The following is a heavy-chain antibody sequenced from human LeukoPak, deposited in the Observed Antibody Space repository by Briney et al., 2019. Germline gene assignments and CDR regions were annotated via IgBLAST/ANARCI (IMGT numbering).Heavy chain of an antibody. CDR3: ARVVPAGGYYFDY. V-gene: IGHV4-59*01. CDR2: IYYSGST. D-gene: IGHD3-10*01. Sequence: SETLSLTCTVSGGSISSYYWSWIRQPPGKGLEWIGYIYYSGSTNYNPSLKSRVTISVDTSKNQFSLKLSSVTAADTAVYYCARVVPAGGYYFDYWGQGTVVTVSS. J-gene: IGHJ4*02. CDR1: GGSISSYY.